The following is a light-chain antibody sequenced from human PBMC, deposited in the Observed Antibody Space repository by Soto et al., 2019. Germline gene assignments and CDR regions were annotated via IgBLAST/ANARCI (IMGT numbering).Light chain of an antibody. Sequence: QSALTQPASVSGSPGQSITISCTGTSSDVGSYNPVSWYQQHPGKAPKLMIYEDIERPSGVSNRFSGSKSGNTASLTISGLQTEDEADYYCCSYAGGTSVVFGGGTKLTVL. V-gene: IGLV2-23*01. J-gene: IGLJ2*01. CDR1: SSDVGSYNP. CDR3: CSYAGGTSVV. CDR2: EDI.